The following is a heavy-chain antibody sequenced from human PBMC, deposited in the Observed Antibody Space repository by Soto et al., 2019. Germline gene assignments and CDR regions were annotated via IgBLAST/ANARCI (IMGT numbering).Heavy chain of an antibody. CDR3: ARISRGHSYGPLDC. CDR2: ISSSGTTI. Sequence: QVQLVESGGGLVKPGGSLRLSCAASGFTFSDHYMSWIRQAPGKGLEWVSYISSSGTTIYYADSVKGRFTISTDNAKNSLYLQMNSLRGEDTAVYYCARISRGHSYGPLDCWGQGTLVTVSS. CDR1: GFTFSDHY. D-gene: IGHD5-18*01. V-gene: IGHV3-11*01. J-gene: IGHJ4*02.